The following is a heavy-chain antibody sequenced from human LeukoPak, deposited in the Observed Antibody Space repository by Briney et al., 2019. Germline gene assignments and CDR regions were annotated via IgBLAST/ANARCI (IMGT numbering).Heavy chain of an antibody. CDR3: AGGSGFLEWSPRGTREWFDP. CDR1: GGSFSGYY. J-gene: IGHJ5*02. Sequence: SETLSLTCAVYGGSFSGYYWSWIRQPPGKGLEWIGEINHSGSTNYNPSLKSRVTISVDTSKNQFSLKLSSVTAADTAGYYCAGGSGFLEWSPRGTREWFDPWGQGTLVTVSS. V-gene: IGHV4-34*01. D-gene: IGHD3-3*01. CDR2: INHSGST.